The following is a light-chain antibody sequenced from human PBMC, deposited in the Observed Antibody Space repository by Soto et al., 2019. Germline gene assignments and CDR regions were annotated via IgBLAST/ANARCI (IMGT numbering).Light chain of an antibody. V-gene: IGKV3-15*01. J-gene: IGKJ1*01. Sequence: EVLMTQSPVTLSLSPGETATLSCGASQSVGDKLAWYQQKPGQAPRLLIFSASSRDSGIPARFSGSGSGTEFILTISSLQSEDFAAYYCHQYNEWPWTFGQGTKVEL. CDR1: QSVGDK. CDR3: HQYNEWPWT. CDR2: SAS.